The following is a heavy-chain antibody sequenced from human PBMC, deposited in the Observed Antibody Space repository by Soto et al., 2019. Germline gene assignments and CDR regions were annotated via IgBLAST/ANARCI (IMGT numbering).Heavy chain of an antibody. CDR2: INWNTGII. CDR3: AIKDYDSGGSDS. D-gene: IGHD3-16*01. J-gene: IGHJ4*02. CDR1: GFNFHNYA. V-gene: IGHV3-9*01. Sequence: EVQLVESGGGLVEPGRSLTVSCVGSGFNFHNYAMQWVRQVPGKGLEWVSGINWNTGIIGYADAVKGRFIFSRGNAKNSLYLEMNSLRVEDTAFYYGAIKDYDSGGSDSWGPGTLVTVSS.